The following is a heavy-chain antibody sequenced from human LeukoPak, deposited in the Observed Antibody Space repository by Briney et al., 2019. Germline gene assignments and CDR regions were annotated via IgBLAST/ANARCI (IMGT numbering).Heavy chain of an antibody. CDR2: IIPIFGTA. CDR3: AAYCSSTSCHGAFDI. CDR1: GGTFSSYA. J-gene: IGHJ3*02. V-gene: IGHV1-69*13. Sequence: SVKVSCKASGGTFSSYAISWVRQAPGQGLEWMGGIIPIFGTANYAQKFQGRVTITADESTSTAYMELSSLRSEDTAVYYCAAYCSSTSCHGAFDIWGQGTMVTVSS. D-gene: IGHD2-2*01.